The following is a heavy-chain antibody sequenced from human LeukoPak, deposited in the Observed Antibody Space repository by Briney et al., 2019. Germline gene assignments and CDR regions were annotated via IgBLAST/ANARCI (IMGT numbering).Heavy chain of an antibody. V-gene: IGHV3-30*04. CDR1: GFTFSTYA. J-gene: IGHJ4*02. Sequence: GGSLRLSCAASGFTFSTYAMHWVRQAPGKGLEWVAVISYDGSSKYYVDSVKGRFTISRDNAKNSLYLQMTSLRVEDAAVYYCARVMWMGWHFDSWGQGTLVNVSS. CDR2: ISYDGSSK. CDR3: ARVMWMGWHFDS. D-gene: IGHD5-12*01.